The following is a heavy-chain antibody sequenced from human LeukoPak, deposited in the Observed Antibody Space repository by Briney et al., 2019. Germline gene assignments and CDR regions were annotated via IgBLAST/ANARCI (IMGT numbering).Heavy chain of an antibody. CDR2: VSRDGSDK. CDR3: AKDAGTAAAGTLDY. CDR1: GFTFNSYA. V-gene: IGHV3-30*18. D-gene: IGHD6-13*01. J-gene: IGHJ4*02. Sequence: GGSLRLSCAASGFTFNSYAMHWVRQAPGKGLEWVAVVSRDGSDKYYADSVKGRFTISRDNSRNTLYLQMNSLRVEDTAVYYCAKDAGTAAAGTLDYWGQGNLVTVSS.